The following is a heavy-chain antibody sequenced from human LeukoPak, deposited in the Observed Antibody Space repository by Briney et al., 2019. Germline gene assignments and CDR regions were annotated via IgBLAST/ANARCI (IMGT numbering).Heavy chain of an antibody. CDR1: GFTFSCYW. V-gene: IGHV3-74*01. CDR3: ARDHIRSSSNFDY. D-gene: IGHD6-6*01. Sequence: PGGSLRLLCASYGFTFSCYWVHWVRQAPGKGLVWVSRINSDGSTASYADSVKGRFTISRDNAKNTLYLQMNSLRAEDTAVYYCARDHIRSSSNFDYWGQGTLVNVSS. CDR2: INSDGSTA. J-gene: IGHJ4*02.